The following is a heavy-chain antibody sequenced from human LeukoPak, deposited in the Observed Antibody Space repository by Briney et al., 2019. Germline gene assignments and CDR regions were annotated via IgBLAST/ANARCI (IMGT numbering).Heavy chain of an antibody. CDR3: ARHGGGGARALDY. J-gene: IGHJ4*02. D-gene: IGHD3-16*01. V-gene: IGHV4-39*01. CDR2: IYYSGST. CDR1: GSSISSSSYC. Sequence: SETLSLTCTVSGSSISSSSYCWGWIRQPPGKGLEWIGTIYYSGSTYYTPSLKSRVTTSVDTSKNQSSLNLTSVTAADTAVYYCARHGGGGARALDYWGQGTLVTVSS.